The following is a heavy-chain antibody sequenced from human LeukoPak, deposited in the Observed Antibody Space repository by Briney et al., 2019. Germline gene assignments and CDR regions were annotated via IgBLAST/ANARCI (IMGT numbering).Heavy chain of an antibody. CDR1: GYTFTSYD. V-gene: IGHV1-8*03. D-gene: IGHD3-3*01. CDR3: ARGRFQRWGTIFGVVTTAYYFDY. CDR2: MNPNSGNT. Sequence: ASVTVSCKASGYTFTSYDINWVRQATGQGLEWMGWMNPNSGNTGYAQKFQGRVTITRNTSISTAYMELSSLRSEDTAVYYCARGRFQRWGTIFGVVTTAYYFDYWGQGTLVTVSS. J-gene: IGHJ4*02.